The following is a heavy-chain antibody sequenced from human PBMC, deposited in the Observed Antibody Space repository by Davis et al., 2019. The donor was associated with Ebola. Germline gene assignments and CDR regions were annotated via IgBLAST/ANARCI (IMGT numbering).Heavy chain of an antibody. CDR3: ARGGAPGLYSNYAGDNWFDP. Sequence: MPSQTLSPTWNHPAGPIRSCYCYSSPTRPPTGTGLARIGYIDHSWRCYYKPSLKSRVTILLAMSKKQFSLKLTSVTAADTAVYYCARGGAPGLYSNYAGDNWFDPWGQGTLVTVSS. CDR1: AGPIRSCYCY. CDR2: IDHSWRC. V-gene: IGHV4-30-4*01. D-gene: IGHD4-11*01. J-gene: IGHJ5*02.